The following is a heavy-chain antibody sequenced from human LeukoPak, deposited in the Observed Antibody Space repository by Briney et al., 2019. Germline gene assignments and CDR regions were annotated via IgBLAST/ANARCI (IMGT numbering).Heavy chain of an antibody. V-gene: IGHV3-23*01. Sequence: GRSLRLSCAASGFTFRNYAMNWVRQAPGKGLEWVSAISSSGGSIFYADSVRGRFTISRDNSKNTLYLQMNSLRVEDTAVYYCAKEILDYGGNSDYWGQGTLVTVSS. CDR1: GFTFRNYA. CDR3: AKEILDYGGNSDY. J-gene: IGHJ4*02. D-gene: IGHD4-23*01. CDR2: ISSSGGSI.